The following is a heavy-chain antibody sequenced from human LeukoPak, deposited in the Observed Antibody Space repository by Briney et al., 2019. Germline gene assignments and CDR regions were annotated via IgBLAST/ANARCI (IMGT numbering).Heavy chain of an antibody. D-gene: IGHD3-10*01. J-gene: IGHJ6*02. CDR2: ISYDGSNK. CDR1: GFTFSTYA. CDR3: AKPLYGSGSYYHLDV. Sequence: GGSLRLSCAASGFTFSTYAMHWVRQAPGKGLEWVAVISYDGSNKYYADSVKGRFIISRDNSKNTLYLQMNSLTAEDTAVYYCAKPLYGSGSYYHLDVWGQGTTVTVSS. V-gene: IGHV3-30*04.